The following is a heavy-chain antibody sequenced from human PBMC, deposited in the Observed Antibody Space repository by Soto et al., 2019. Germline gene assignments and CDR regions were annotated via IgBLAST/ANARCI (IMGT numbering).Heavy chain of an antibody. V-gene: IGHV3-33*01. J-gene: IGHJ4*02. CDR1: GFTFSSYG. CDR3: ARDFDPLRNYALGH. Sequence: SGFTFSSYGMHWVRQAPGKGLEWVAVIWYDGSNKYYADSVKGRFTISRDNSKNTLYLQMNSLRAEDTAVYYCARDFDPLRNYALGHWGQGTLVTVSS. D-gene: IGHD3-16*01. CDR2: IWYDGSNK.